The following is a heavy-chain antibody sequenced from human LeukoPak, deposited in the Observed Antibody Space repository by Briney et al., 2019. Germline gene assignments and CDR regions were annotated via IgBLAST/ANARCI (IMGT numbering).Heavy chain of an antibody. J-gene: IGHJ4*02. V-gene: IGHV5-51*01. Sequence: LGESLKISCKGSGYSFTSYWIGWVRQMPGKGLEWMGIIYPGDSDTRYSPSFQGQVTISADKSISTAYLQWSSPKASDTAIYYCARLTYYYVSSVYSTGLNYFDYWGQGTLVTVSS. D-gene: IGHD3-22*01. CDR3: ARLTYYYVSSVYSTGLNYFDY. CDR1: GYSFTSYW. CDR2: IYPGDSDT.